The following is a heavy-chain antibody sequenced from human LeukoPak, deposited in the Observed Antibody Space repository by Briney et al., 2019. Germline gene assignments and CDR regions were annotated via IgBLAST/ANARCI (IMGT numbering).Heavy chain of an antibody. D-gene: IGHD3-9*01. J-gene: IGHJ6*02. CDR2: INHSGST. CDR3: ARDDILTGYHYGMDV. Sequence: PSVTLSPTCAVYGGSFSGYYWSWIRQPPGKGLEWIGEINHSGSTNYNPSLKSRVTISVDTSKNQFSLKLSSVTAADTAVYYCARDDILTGYHYGMDVWGQGTTVTVSS. CDR1: GGSFSGYY. V-gene: IGHV4-34*01.